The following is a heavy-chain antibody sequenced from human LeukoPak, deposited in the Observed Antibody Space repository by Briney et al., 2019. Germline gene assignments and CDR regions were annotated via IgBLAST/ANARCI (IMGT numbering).Heavy chain of an antibody. CDR3: ARVQGSSGPGIFEY. CDR1: GFTFSNYW. Sequence: GGSLRLSCAASGFTFSNYWMSWVRQAPGKGLEWVANINQDGSEKYYVDSVKGRFTISRDNARSSLYLQMDSLRVEDTAVYYCARVQGSSGPGIFEYWGQGTLVPVSS. D-gene: IGHD6-19*01. V-gene: IGHV3-7*01. J-gene: IGHJ4*02. CDR2: INQDGSEK.